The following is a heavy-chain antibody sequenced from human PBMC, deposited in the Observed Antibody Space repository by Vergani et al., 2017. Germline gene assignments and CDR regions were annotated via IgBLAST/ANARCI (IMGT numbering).Heavy chain of an antibody. CDR3: ARMSWGRYFDY. CDR2: IYHSGST. J-gene: IGHJ4*02. D-gene: IGHD7-27*01. Sequence: QVQLQESGPGLVKPSGTLSLTCAVSGGSISSSNWWGWVRQPPGKGLEWIGEIYHSGSTNYNPSLKSRVTMSVDKSKNQFSLKLSSVTAADTAVYYCARMSWGRYFDYWGQGTLVTVSS. V-gene: IGHV4-4*02. CDR1: GGSISSSNW.